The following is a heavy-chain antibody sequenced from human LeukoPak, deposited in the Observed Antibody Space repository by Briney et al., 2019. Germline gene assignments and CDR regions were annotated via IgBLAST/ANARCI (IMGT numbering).Heavy chain of an antibody. D-gene: IGHD2-15*01. Sequence: GGSLRLSCVASGFTFSNYWMHWVRQAPGKGLVWVSRIDTDGTGTSYADSVKGRFTISRDNSKNTLYLQMNSLRAEDTAVYYCARSDIVVVVAAPPVNYWGQGTLVTVSS. CDR3: ARSDIVVVVAAPPVNY. J-gene: IGHJ4*02. CDR1: GFTFSNYW. CDR2: IDTDGTGT. V-gene: IGHV3-74*01.